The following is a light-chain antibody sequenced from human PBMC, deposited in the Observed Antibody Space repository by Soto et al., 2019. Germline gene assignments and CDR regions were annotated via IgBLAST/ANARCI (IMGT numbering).Light chain of an antibody. J-gene: IGKJ1*01. CDR1: QNISSN. V-gene: IGKV3-15*01. Sequence: EIVMTQSPATQSVSPGERATLSSRASQNISSNLAWYQQKPGQAPRVLIDGASTRATGIPARFSGSGSGTEFTLTISSLQSEDFAVYYCQQYNNWLWTFGQGTKVEIK. CDR2: GAS. CDR3: QQYNNWLWT.